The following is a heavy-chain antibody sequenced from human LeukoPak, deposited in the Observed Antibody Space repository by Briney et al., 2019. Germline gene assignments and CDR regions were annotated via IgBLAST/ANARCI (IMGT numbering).Heavy chain of an antibody. V-gene: IGHV3-48*04. D-gene: IGHD3-16*01. CDR1: GFTFSTYS. CDR3: ARDFLHLGG. J-gene: IGHJ3*01. Sequence: QPGGSLRLSCAASGFTFSTYSMNWVRQAPGKGLEWVSYISISSGIIYYADSVKGRFTISRDNAKNTLYLQMNSLRAEDTAVYYCARDFLHLGGWGQGTMVTVSS. CDR2: ISISSGII.